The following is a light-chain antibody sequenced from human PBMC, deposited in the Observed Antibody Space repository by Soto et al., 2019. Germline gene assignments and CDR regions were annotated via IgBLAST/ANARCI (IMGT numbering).Light chain of an antibody. CDR3: QSYDSSLSGDV. CDR1: SSDVGGYNY. J-gene: IGLJ1*01. Sequence: QSALTQPASVSGSPGQSITISCTGTSSDVGGYNYVSWYQQHPGKAPKLMIYEVSNRPSGVPDRFSGSKSGTSASLAITGLQAEDEADYYCQSYDSSLSGDVFGTGTQLTVL. V-gene: IGLV2-14*01. CDR2: EVS.